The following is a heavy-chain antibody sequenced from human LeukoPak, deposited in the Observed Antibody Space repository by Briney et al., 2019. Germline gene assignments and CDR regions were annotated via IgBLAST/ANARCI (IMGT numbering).Heavy chain of an antibody. D-gene: IGHD6-13*01. J-gene: IGHJ6*03. Sequence: ASVKVSCKASGYTFTSSDINWVRQATGQGLEWMGWMNPNSGNTGYAQKFQGRVTMTRNTSISTAYMELSSLRSEDTAVYYCARVSGSSWYYYYYMDVWGKGTTVTVSS. CDR2: MNPNSGNT. CDR3: ARVSGSSWYYYYYMDV. V-gene: IGHV1-8*01. CDR1: GYTFTSSD.